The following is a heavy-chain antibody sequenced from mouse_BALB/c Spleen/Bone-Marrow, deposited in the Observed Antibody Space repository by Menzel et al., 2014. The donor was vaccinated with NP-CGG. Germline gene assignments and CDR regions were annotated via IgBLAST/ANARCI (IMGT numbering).Heavy chain of an antibody. CDR3: ARWGAYFDY. CDR2: IDPSDSET. V-gene: IGHV1-61*01. Sequence: QVQLQQSGAELVRPGTPVKLSCKASGYTFTSYWMNWVKQRPGRGLEWIGRIDPSDSETHYNQKFKDKATLTVDKSSXTAYIQLGSLTSEDSAVYYCARWGAYFDYWGQGTTLTVSS. CDR1: GYTFTSYW. J-gene: IGHJ2*01.